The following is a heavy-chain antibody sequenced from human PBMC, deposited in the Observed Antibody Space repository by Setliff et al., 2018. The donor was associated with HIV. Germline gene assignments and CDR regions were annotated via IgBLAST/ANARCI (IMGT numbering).Heavy chain of an antibody. J-gene: IGHJ4*02. V-gene: IGHV4-38-2*02. CDR3: ARARTYCSGGSCYSGYFDY. CDR1: GYSISSGYY. Sequence: SETLSLTCTVSGYSISSGYYWGWIRQPPGKGLEWIGSIYHSGSTNYNPSLKSRVTISVDTSKNLFSLKLSSVTAADTAVYYCARARTYCSGGSCYSGYFDYWGQGTLVTVSS. D-gene: IGHD2-15*01. CDR2: IYHSGST.